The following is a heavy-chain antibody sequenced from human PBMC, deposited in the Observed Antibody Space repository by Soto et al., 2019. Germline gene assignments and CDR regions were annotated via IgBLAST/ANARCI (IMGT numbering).Heavy chain of an antibody. J-gene: IGHJ6*02. Sequence: SLSLACTVSGGCISSGGFYGSWIRQHPGKGLEWIGYIYYSGSTYYNPSLKSRVTISVDTSKNQFSLKLSSVTAADTAVYHCARVVTKGYYYYGMDVWGQGTTVTVSS. CDR2: IYYSGST. D-gene: IGHD2-21*02. V-gene: IGHV4-31*03. CDR1: GGCISSGGFY. CDR3: ARVVTKGYYYYGMDV.